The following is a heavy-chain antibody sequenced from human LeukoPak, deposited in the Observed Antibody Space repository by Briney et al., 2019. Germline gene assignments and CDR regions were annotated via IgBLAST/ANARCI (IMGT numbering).Heavy chain of an antibody. CDR3: ARRSDPLAVAGTRCDSCDI. Sequence: ASVKVTFMGSGYTFTGYYKYWVRQAPGQGLEWMGWINPNSGGTNYAQKFQGRVTMTRDTSIRTAYMELSRMRSDDTAVYYCARRSDPLAVAGTRCDSCDIGGEGTMVTVSS. V-gene: IGHV1-2*02. CDR2: INPNSGGT. D-gene: IGHD6-19*01. CDR1: GYTFTGYY. J-gene: IGHJ3*02.